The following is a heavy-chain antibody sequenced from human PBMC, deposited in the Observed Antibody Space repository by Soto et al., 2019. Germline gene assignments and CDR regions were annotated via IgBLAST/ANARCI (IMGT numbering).Heavy chain of an antibody. CDR2: IYYSGST. CDR1: GGSISSGGYY. CDR3: ARETSLRGVMPVLDY. D-gene: IGHD3-10*01. J-gene: IGHJ4*02. Sequence: SETLSLTCTVSGGSISSGGYYWSWIRQHPGKGLEWTGYIYYSGSTYYNPSLKSRVTISVDTSKNQFSLKLSSVTAADTAVYYCARETSLRGVMPVLDYWGQGTLVTVSS. V-gene: IGHV4-31*03.